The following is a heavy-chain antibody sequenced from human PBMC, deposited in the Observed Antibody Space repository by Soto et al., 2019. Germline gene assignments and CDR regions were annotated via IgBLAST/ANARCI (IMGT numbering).Heavy chain of an antibody. J-gene: IGHJ3*02. CDR2: IFPGDSDT. CDR1: GYNFANYW. CDR3: AAGYTTGLDAFDI. Sequence: GESLKISCKGSGYNFANYWIGWVRQMPGKGLEWMGMIFPGDSDTKNSPSLQGQITMSVDKSDSSAYLQWRSLKASDTAMYYCAAGYTTGLDAFDIWGQGTMVTVSS. V-gene: IGHV5-51*01. D-gene: IGHD6-13*01.